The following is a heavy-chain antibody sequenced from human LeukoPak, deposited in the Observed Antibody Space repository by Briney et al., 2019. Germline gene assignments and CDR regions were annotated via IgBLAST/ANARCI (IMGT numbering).Heavy chain of an antibody. Sequence: PSETLSLTCTVAGGSISNKYWSWIRQPPGKGLEWIGHVSYSGSTKYNPSLKSRATISIDTSKNQFSLKLTSVTAADTAVYYCASSGQLLKYYYYMDVWGKGTTVTVSS. V-gene: IGHV4-59*12. CDR2: VSYSGST. CDR3: ASSGQLLKYYYYMDV. D-gene: IGHD1-1*01. CDR1: GGSISNKY. J-gene: IGHJ6*03.